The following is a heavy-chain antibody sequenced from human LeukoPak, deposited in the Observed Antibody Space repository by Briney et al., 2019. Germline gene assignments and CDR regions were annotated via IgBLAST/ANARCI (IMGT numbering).Heavy chain of an antibody. CDR1: GYTFTGYY. V-gene: IGHV1-2*02. J-gene: IGHJ4*02. CDR3: ARRPIGQRISEY. D-gene: IGHD3-10*01. CDR2: INPNSGGT. Sequence: ASVKVSCKASGYTFTGYYMHWVRQAPGQGLEWMGWINPNSGGTNYAQKFQGRVTMTRDTSISTAYMELSRLRSDDTAVYYCARRPIGQRISEYWGQGTLVTVSS.